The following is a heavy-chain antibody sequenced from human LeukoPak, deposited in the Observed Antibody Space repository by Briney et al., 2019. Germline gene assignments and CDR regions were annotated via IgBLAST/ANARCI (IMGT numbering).Heavy chain of an antibody. J-gene: IGHJ4*02. CDR1: GFTFSSYA. CDR3: ARELWGSSFDY. Sequence: PGGSLRLSCAASGFTFSSYAMHWLRQAPGKGLEWAALISYDGSNKYYADAVKGRFTISRDNSKNKLYLQMNSLRAEDTAVYYCARELWGSSFDYWGQGTLVTVSS. D-gene: IGHD3-16*01. CDR2: ISYDGSNK. V-gene: IGHV3-30-3*01.